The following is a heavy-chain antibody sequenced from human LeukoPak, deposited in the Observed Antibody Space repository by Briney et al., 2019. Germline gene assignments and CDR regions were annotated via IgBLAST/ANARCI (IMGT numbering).Heavy chain of an antibody. J-gene: IGHJ4*02. D-gene: IGHD5-18*01. CDR3: ARFTAQFDY. Sequence: GSLRLSCAASGFTFSSYGMSWVRQAPGKGLEWIGSIYYSGSTYYNPSLKSRVTISVDTSKNQFSLKLSSVTAADTAAYYCARFTAQFDYWGQGTLVTVSS. V-gene: IGHV4-38-2*01. CDR1: GFTFSSYG. CDR2: IYYSGST.